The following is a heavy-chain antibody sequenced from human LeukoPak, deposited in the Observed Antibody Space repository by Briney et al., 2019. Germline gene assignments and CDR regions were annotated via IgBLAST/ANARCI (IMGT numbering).Heavy chain of an antibody. V-gene: IGHV6-1*01. CDR3: ARGSGSYNY. D-gene: IGHD1-26*01. J-gene: IGHJ4*02. Sequence: SQTLSLTCAISGDSVSSTSVGWNWIRQSPSRGLEWLGRTYYRSKWYNDYAVSVKSRIIINADTSKNQFSLQLNSVSPEDTAVYYCARGSGSYNYWGQGTLVTVSS. CDR2: TYYRSKWYN. CDR1: GDSVSSTSVG.